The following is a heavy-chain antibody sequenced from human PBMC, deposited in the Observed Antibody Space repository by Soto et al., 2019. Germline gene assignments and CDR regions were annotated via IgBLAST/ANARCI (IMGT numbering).Heavy chain of an antibody. V-gene: IGHV1-18*01. CDR1: GYTFTSYG. J-gene: IGHJ4*02. CDR3: ARDSDIVVVVAATRFDY. D-gene: IGHD2-15*01. CDR2: ISAYNGNT. Sequence: QVQLVQSGAAVKKPGASVKVSCKASGYTFTSYGISWVRQAPGQGLEWMGWISAYNGNTNYAQKLQGRVTMTTDISTSTAYMELRSLRSDDTAVYYCARDSDIVVVVAATRFDYWGQGTLVTVSS.